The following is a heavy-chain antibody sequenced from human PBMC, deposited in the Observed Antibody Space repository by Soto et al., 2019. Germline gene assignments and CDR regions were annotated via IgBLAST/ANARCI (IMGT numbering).Heavy chain of an antibody. Sequence: QLQLQESGPGLVKSSETLSLTCSVSGDSSSTYYWGWIRQPPGKGLEWIGYINYSGRSNHNPSLKSRLSISVDASKNQVSLKLTSATAADTAVYYCTRSYCADSVSCNWFDPWGQGTLVVVSS. J-gene: IGHJ5*02. D-gene: IGHD2-8*02. CDR3: TRSYCADSVSCNWFDP. V-gene: IGHV4-59*01. CDR1: GDSSSTYY. CDR2: INYSGRS.